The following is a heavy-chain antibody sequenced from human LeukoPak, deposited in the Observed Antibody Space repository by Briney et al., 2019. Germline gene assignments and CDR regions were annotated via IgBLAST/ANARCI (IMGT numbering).Heavy chain of an antibody. CDR1: GGSLSSSIYY. J-gene: IGHJ5*02. Sequence: PSETLSLTCTVSGGSLSSSIYYWGWIRQPPGKGMEWIGSIYYSGSTYYNPSLKSRVTLSVDTSKNQFSLKMSALTASAPAVYYCARRIGVVVAVRWFDPWGQGTLVTVSS. V-gene: IGHV4-39*01. CDR3: ARRIGVVVAVRWFDP. D-gene: IGHD2-15*01. CDR2: IYYSGST.